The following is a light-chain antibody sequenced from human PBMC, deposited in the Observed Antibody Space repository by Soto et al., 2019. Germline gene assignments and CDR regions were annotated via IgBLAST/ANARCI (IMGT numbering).Light chain of an antibody. J-gene: IGKJ5*01. CDR1: QTVRNNY. CDR2: DTS. CDR3: QQYGTSEII. V-gene: IGKV3-20*01. Sequence: EFVLTQSPGTLSLSPGERATLSCRASQTVRNNYLAWYQQKPDQAPRFLIYDTSSRATGVPDRYSASGSGTDFTLTISRLEPEDFAVFFCQQYGTSEIIFGQGTRLEI.